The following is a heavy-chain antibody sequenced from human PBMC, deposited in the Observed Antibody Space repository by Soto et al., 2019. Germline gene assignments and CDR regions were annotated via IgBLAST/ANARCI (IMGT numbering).Heavy chain of an antibody. CDR1: GFTFSSYA. J-gene: IGHJ4*02. CDR3: AITPRIGLSTPDFSSGV. V-gene: IGHV3-23*01. CDR2: ISGSGGST. Sequence: GGSLRLSCAASGFTFSSYAMSWVRQAPGKGLEWVSAISGSGGSTYYADSVKGRFTISRDNSKNTLYLQMNSLRAEDTAVYYCAITPRIGLSTPDFSSGVWGQGTLVTVSS. D-gene: IGHD3-10*01.